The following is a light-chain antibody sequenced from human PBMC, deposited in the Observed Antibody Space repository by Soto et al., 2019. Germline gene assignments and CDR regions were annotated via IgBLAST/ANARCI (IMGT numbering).Light chain of an antibody. CDR1: QSLLSSNGNNY. Sequence: DIVLTQSPLSLPVTPGEPASISCRSGQSLLSSNGNNYLDWYLQKPGQSPQALIYLGSNRASGVPDRFSGSGSGTDFTLKISRVEAEDVGVYYCMQGLTTPLTFGGGTKVEMK. J-gene: IGKJ4*01. V-gene: IGKV2-28*01. CDR2: LGS. CDR3: MQGLTTPLT.